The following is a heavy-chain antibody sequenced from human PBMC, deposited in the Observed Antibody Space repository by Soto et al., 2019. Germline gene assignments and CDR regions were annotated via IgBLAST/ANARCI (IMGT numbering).Heavy chain of an antibody. V-gene: IGHV3-33*01. CDR2: IWYDGSNQ. D-gene: IGHD2-15*01. CDR3: ARGAATSYYGMDF. Sequence: QVQLVESGGGVVQPGRSLRLSCAASVFTFSSYGMHWVRQAPGKGLEWVAVIWYDGSNQYYADSVKGRFTISRDNSKNTLYLHMNSLRAEDTAVYYCARGAATSYYGMDFWGQGTTVTVSS. J-gene: IGHJ6*02. CDR1: VFTFSSYG.